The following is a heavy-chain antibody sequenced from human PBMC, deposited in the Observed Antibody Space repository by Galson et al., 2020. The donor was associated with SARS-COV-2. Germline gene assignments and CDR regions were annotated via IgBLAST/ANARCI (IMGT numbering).Heavy chain of an antibody. D-gene: IGHD6-19*01. CDR2: IYPGDSDT. Sequence: GESLKISCKGSGYSFTSYWIGWVRQMPGKGLEWMGIIYPGDSDTRYSPSFQGQVTISADKSISTAYLQWSSLKASDTAMYYCARPNSSGWYGRNWYFDLWGRGTLVTGSS. CDR1: GYSFTSYW. J-gene: IGHJ2*01. V-gene: IGHV5-51*01. CDR3: ARPNSSGWYGRNWYFDL.